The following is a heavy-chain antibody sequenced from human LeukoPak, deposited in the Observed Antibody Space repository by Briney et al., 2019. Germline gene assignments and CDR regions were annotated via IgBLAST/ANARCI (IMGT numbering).Heavy chain of an antibody. CDR1: GYTFTSYG. CDR3: VWFGELLYYYYGMDV. D-gene: IGHD3-10*01. Sequence: ASVKVSCKASGYTFTSYGISWVRQAPGQGLEWMGWISAYNGNTNYAQKLQGRVTMTTDTSTSTAYMELRSLRSEDTAVYYCVWFGELLYYYYGMDVWGQGTTVTVSS. V-gene: IGHV1-18*01. CDR2: ISAYNGNT. J-gene: IGHJ6*02.